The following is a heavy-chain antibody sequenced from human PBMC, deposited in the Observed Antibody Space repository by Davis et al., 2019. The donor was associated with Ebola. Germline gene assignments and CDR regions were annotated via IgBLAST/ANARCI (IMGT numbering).Heavy chain of an antibody. Sequence: GGSLRLSCAASGFTFSDYYMSWIRQAPGKGLEWVSYISSSGSTIYYADSVKGRFTISRDNSKNTLYLQMNSLRAEDTAVYYCAKPIGGYDSSGYSDYWGQGTLVTVSS. J-gene: IGHJ4*02. D-gene: IGHD3-22*01. CDR3: AKPIGGYDSSGYSDY. V-gene: IGHV3-11*01. CDR1: GFTFSDYY. CDR2: ISSSGSTI.